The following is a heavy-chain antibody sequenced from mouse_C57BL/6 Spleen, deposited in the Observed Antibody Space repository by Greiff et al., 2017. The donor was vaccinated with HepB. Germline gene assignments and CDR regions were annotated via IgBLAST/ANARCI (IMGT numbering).Heavy chain of an antibody. D-gene: IGHD1-1*01. J-gene: IGHJ2*01. CDR2: IDPADSET. CDR1: GYTFTSYW. V-gene: IGHV1-52*01. Sequence: VQLQQPGAELVRPGSSVKLSCKASGYTFTSYWMHWVKQRPRQGLEWIGNIDPADSETHYNQKFKDKATLTVDKSSSTAYMQLSSLTSEDSAVYYCAREEITTGFDYWGQGTTLTVSS. CDR3: AREEITTGFDY.